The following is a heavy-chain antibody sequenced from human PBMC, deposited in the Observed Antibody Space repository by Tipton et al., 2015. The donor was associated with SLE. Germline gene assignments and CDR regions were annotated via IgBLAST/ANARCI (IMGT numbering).Heavy chain of an antibody. CDR3: ARGPNWGLDDAFDI. CDR1: GGPLNHGGYY. Sequence: LRLSCTVSGGPLNHGGYYWNYIRQHPGEGLEWIGHITYSGHTLYNPSLQSRVTISLDTSKTQFFLRLSSVTAADTAVYFCARGPNWGLDDAFDIWGQGTMVSVSS. J-gene: IGHJ3*02. V-gene: IGHV4-31*02. D-gene: IGHD7-27*01. CDR2: ITYSGHT.